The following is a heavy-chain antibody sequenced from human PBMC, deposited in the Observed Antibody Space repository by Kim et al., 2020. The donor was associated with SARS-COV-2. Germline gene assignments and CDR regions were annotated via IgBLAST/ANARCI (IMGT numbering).Heavy chain of an antibody. J-gene: IGHJ4*02. D-gene: IGHD2-2*01. CDR3: AREAGRPSIVVVPAAIGYFDY. V-gene: IGHV4-4*02. CDR2: IYHSGST. CDR1: GGSISSSNW. Sequence: SETLSLTCAVSGGSISSSNWWSWVRQPPGKGLEWIGEIYHSGSTNYNPSLKSRVTISVDKSKNQFSLKLSSVTAADTAVYYCAREAGRPSIVVVPAAIGYFDYWGQGTLVTVSS.